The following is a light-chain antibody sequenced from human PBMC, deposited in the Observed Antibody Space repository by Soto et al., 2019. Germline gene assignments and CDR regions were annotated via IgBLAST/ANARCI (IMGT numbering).Light chain of an antibody. Sequence: QSVLTQPPSVSAAPGQRVSISCSGGSSNIGKNSVSWYQQLPATAPNLLIYDDHQRPSGIPDRFSASKSGSSATLDITGLQLAAEADYYCASWDLTLSAGVLFGGGTKLTVL. J-gene: IGLJ2*01. CDR1: SSNIGKNS. CDR3: ASWDLTLSAGVL. CDR2: DDH. V-gene: IGLV1-51*01.